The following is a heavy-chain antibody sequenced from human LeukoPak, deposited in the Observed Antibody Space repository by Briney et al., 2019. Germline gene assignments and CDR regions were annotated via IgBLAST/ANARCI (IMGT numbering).Heavy chain of an antibody. CDR3: ARAQGVYYYDSSGPRPQDAFDI. J-gene: IGHJ3*02. CDR1: EFTFSGYW. Sequence: GGSLRLSCAASEFTFSGYWMNWVRQAPGKGLEWVSSISSSSSYIYYADSVKGRFTISRDNAKNSLYLQMNSLRAEDTAVYYCARAQGVYYYDSSGPRPQDAFDIWGQGTMVTVSS. V-gene: IGHV3-21*01. D-gene: IGHD3-22*01. CDR2: ISSSSSYI.